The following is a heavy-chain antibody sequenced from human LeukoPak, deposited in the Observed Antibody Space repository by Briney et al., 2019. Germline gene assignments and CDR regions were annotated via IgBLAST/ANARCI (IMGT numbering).Heavy chain of an antibody. Sequence: GGSLRLSCAASGFILSNYWMAWVRQGPGEGPEWVANINQRWSEKYYVDSVRGRFTISRDNAKNSLDLQMNSLRVEDTAIYYCARLVVPPGNRGWYYEHWGQGTLVTVSS. CDR3: ARLVVPPGNRGWYYEH. D-gene: IGHD2-2*01. CDR2: INQRWSEK. J-gene: IGHJ4*02. CDR1: GFILSNYW. V-gene: IGHV3-7*03.